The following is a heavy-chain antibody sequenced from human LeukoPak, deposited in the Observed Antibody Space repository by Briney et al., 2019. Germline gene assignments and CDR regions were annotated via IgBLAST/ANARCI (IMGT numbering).Heavy chain of an antibody. CDR1: GFTFSSYA. J-gene: IGHJ5*02. Sequence: GGSLRLSCAASGFTFSSYAMNWVRQAPGKGLEWVSSISAGGSPYYADSVKGRFIISRDNSKNALYLQVNSLRAEDTAVYWCAKGGYCSSTSCYYGWFDPWGQGTLVTVSS. V-gene: IGHV3-23*01. D-gene: IGHD2-2*01. CDR2: ISAGGSP. CDR3: AKGGYCSSTSCYYGWFDP.